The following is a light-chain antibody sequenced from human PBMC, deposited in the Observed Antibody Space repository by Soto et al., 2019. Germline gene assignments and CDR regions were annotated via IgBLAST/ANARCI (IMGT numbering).Light chain of an antibody. CDR3: QQYGTSPET. Sequence: IQLTQSPSSLSASVGDRVTITCRASQGISSYLAWYQQKPGKAPKLLIYAASTLQSGVPSRFSGSGSGTDFTLTISSLQPEDFATYYCQQYGTSPETFGQGTKVEIK. CDR1: QGISSY. CDR2: AAS. J-gene: IGKJ1*01. V-gene: IGKV1-9*01.